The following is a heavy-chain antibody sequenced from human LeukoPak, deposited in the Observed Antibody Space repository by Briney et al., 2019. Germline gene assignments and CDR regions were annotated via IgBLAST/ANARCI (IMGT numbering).Heavy chain of an antibody. V-gene: IGHV4-59*01. CDR2: IYYSGSS. Sequence: SETLSLTCNVSGGSISGYHWSWIRQPPGKGLEWLGYIYYSGSSNYNPSLKSRVTISADTSKNQFSLKLSSVTAADTAVYYCARRGSDAFDIWGQGTMVTVSS. D-gene: IGHD3-10*01. CDR1: GGSISGYH. CDR3: ARRGSDAFDI. J-gene: IGHJ3*02.